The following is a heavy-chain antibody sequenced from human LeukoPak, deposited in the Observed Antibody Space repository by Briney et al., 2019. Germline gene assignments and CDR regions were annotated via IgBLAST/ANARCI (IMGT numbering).Heavy chain of an antibody. D-gene: IGHD3-3*02. CDR2: INYNGAIT. CDR3: ARDRLGPSFSVSHFDL. Sequence: GSLRLSCATSGFTFVGYGLSWVRRAPGKGLEWLCAINYNGAITDYADSVKGRFTISRDNAKNSLYLRMDSLRAEDTALYYCARDRLGPSFSVSHFDLWGQGTLVTVSS. J-gene: IGHJ4*02. CDR1: GFTFVGYG. V-gene: IGHV3-20*04.